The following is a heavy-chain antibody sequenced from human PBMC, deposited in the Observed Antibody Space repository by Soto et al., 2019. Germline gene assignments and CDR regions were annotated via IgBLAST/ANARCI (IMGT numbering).Heavy chain of an antibody. CDR3: ARGRRIAAAGTGGLNWFDP. CDR2: INHSGST. D-gene: IGHD6-13*01. Sequence: SETLSLTCAVYGGSFSGYYWSWIRQPPGKGLEWIGEINHSGSTNYNPSLKSRVTISVDTPKNQFSLKLSSVTAADTAVYYCARGRRIAAAGTGGLNWFDPWGQGTLVTVS. J-gene: IGHJ5*02. CDR1: GGSFSGYY. V-gene: IGHV4-34*01.